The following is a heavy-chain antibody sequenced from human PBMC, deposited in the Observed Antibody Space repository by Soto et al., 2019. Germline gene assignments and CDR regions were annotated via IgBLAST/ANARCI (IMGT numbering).Heavy chain of an antibody. D-gene: IGHD5-18*01. J-gene: IGHJ4*02. CDR2: ISYDGGLQ. V-gene: IGHV3-30*03. CDR3: VSDRGYGHASVPYS. CDR1: GFTFTSYG. Sequence: QAHLVESGGGVVQPGGSLRLSCEASGFTFTSYGMHWVRQAPGTRLGWVAVISYDGGLQHYADSVKGRFTISRDNSKNMVLLQMNSLRAEDTAVYYCVSDRGYGHASVPYSWGQGTLVSVSS.